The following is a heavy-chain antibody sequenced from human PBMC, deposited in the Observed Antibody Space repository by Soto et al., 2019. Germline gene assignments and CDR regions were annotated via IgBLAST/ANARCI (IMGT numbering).Heavy chain of an antibody. V-gene: IGHV1-69*01. CDR3: ASGPKYYYGSEYHFDI. CDR2: IIPIFGTA. CDR1: GFSFSSYA. D-gene: IGHD3-10*01. J-gene: IGHJ3*02. Sequence: VQLLESGGGLVQPGGSLRLSCAASGFSFSSYAMSWVRQAPGQGLEWMGGIIPIFGTANYAQKFQGRVTITADESTSTAYMELSSLRSEDTAVYYCASGPKYYYGSEYHFDIWGQGTMVTVSS.